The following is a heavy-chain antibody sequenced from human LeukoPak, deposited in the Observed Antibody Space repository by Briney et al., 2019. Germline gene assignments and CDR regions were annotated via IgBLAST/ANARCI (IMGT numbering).Heavy chain of an antibody. CDR2: INSVGSST. CDR1: GFTFSSYW. Sequence: GGSLRLSCAASGFTFSSYWMHWVRQAPGKGLVWVSRINSVGSSTSYADSVKGRFTISRDNAKNTLYLQMNSLRAEDTAVYYSARDGVEQQLVFWLRNCYYGMDVWGKGTTVTVSS. CDR3: ARDGVEQQLVFWLRNCYYGMDV. V-gene: IGHV3-74*01. J-gene: IGHJ6*04. D-gene: IGHD6-13*01.